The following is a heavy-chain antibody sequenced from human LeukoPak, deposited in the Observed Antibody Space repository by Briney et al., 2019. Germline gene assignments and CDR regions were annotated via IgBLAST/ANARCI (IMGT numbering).Heavy chain of an antibody. CDR1: GFTFSSYS. CDR2: ISSSSSYI. D-gene: IGHD5-24*01. V-gene: IGHV3-21*04. Sequence: GGSLRLSCAASGFTFSSYSMSWVRQAPGKGLEWVSSISSSSSYIYYADSVKGRFTISRDNAKNSLYLQMNSLRAEDAAVYYCARASKPWLQLTWGQGTLVTVSS. J-gene: IGHJ5*02. CDR3: ARASKPWLQLT.